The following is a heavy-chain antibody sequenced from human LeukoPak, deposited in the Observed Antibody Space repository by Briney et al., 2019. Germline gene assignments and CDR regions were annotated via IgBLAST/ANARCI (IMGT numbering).Heavy chain of an antibody. CDR1: GFTFSSYS. V-gene: IGHV3-48*01. J-gene: IGHJ4*02. CDR2: ISSSSSTM. D-gene: IGHD2/OR15-2a*01. Sequence: GGSLRLSCAASGFTFSSYSMNWVRQAPGKGLEWVSYISSSSSTMCYADSVKGRFTISRDNAKNSLYLQMNSLRAEDTAVYYCVSFYETYWGRGTLVTVSS. CDR3: VSFYETY.